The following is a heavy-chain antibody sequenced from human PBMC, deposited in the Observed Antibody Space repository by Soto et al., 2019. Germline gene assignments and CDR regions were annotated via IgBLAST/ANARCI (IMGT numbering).Heavy chain of an antibody. CDR3: ARHSTAHVPGASHLT. D-gene: IGHD3-10*02. CDR1: GGSISSSSYY. CDR2: IYYSGST. V-gene: IGHV4-39*01. Sequence: LQLQESGPGLVKPSETLSLTCTVSGGSISSSSYYWGWIRQPPGKGLEWIGSIYYSGSTYYNPSLKSRVTIYLDTSKNQFSRKLSSVTAADTAVYYCARHSTAHVPGASHLTWGQGTMVTVSS. J-gene: IGHJ4*02.